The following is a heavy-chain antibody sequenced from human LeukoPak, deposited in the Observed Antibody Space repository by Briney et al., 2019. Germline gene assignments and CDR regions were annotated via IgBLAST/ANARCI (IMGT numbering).Heavy chain of an antibody. D-gene: IGHD6-13*01. CDR2: IYYSGST. J-gene: IGHJ4*02. CDR1: GGSISSYY. CDR3: ARTIAAAGTVFDY. Sequence: SETLSLTCTVSGGSISSYYWSWIRQPPGKGLEWIGYIYYSGSTNYNPSLKGRVTISVDTSKNQFSLKLSSVTAADTAVYYCARTIAAAGTVFDYWGQGTLVTVSS. V-gene: IGHV4-59*01.